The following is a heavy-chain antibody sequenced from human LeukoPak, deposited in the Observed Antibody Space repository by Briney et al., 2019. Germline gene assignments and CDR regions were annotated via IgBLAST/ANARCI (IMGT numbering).Heavy chain of an antibody. V-gene: IGHV3-66*02. CDR2: IYSGGST. CDR3: ARASISTDFWSGYYTGIGYYYYYMDV. CDR1: GFTFSTIS. J-gene: IGHJ6*03. D-gene: IGHD3-3*01. Sequence: GGSLRLSCVASGFTFSTISMNWVRQAPEKGLEWVSVIYSGGSTYYADSVKGRFTISRDNSKNTLYLQMNSLRAEDTAVYYCARASISTDFWSGYYTGIGYYYYYMDVWGKGTTVTVSS.